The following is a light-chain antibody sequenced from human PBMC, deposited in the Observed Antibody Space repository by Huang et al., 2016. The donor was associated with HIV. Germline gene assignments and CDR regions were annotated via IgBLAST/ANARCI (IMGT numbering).Light chain of an antibody. CDR3: QQSFSSQWT. CDR2: GAS. V-gene: IGKV1-39*01. Sequence: DIQMTQSPSSLSAAVGDRVTNTCRASQNINTYLNWYQQKPGKAPKLLIYGASNLESGVPSRFSGSGSGTHFTLTISSLQPGDFATYYCQQSFSSQWTFGQGTKVEV. CDR1: QNINTY. J-gene: IGKJ1*01.